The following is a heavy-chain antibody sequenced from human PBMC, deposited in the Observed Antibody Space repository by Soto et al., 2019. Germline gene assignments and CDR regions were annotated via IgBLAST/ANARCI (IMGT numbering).Heavy chain of an antibody. Sequence: QVQVVESGGGVVQPGRSLRLSCAVSAFTFSNFGMHWVRQAPGKGLEWVAVIWYDGTNKYYSDSVKGRFTISRDNPKKPFYLQMNNLRIEVTGEYYSVRGENSYGSVSFSPYIEYRGQGNLVTLSS. D-gene: IGHD3-10*01. CDR1: AFTFSNFG. CDR3: VRGENSYGSVSFSPYIEY. J-gene: IGHJ4*02. CDR2: IWYDGTNK. V-gene: IGHV3-33*01.